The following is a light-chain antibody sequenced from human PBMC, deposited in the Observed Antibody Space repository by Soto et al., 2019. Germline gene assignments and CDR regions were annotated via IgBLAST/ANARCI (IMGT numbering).Light chain of an antibody. J-gene: IGKJ1*01. V-gene: IGKV3-20*01. CDR1: QSVASNY. Sequence: EIVLTQSPGTLSLSPGERATLSCRASQSVASNYLAWFQQKSGQAPRLLIYGASTRANGIPDRFSGSGSGTDFTLTISRLEPEDFAVYYCHQYGGSPRTFGQGTKVDIK. CDR3: HQYGGSPRT. CDR2: GAS.